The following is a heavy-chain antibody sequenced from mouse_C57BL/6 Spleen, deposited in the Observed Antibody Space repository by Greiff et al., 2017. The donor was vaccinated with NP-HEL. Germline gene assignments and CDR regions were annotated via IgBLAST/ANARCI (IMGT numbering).Heavy chain of an antibody. CDR2: ISSGSSTI. CDR1: GFTFSDYG. D-gene: IGHD1-2*01. Sequence: DVQLQESGGGLVKPGGSLKLSCAASGFTFSDYGMHWVRQAPEKGLEWVAYISSGSSTIYYADTVKGRFTISRDNAKNTLFLQMTSLRSEDTAMYYCARDGRYFDVWGTGTTVTVSS. J-gene: IGHJ1*03. V-gene: IGHV5-17*01. CDR3: ARDGRYFDV.